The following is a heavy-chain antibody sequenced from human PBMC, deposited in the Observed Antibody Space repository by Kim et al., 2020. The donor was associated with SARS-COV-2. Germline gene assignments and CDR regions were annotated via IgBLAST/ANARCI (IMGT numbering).Heavy chain of an antibody. CDR3: ARGESRRRIDY. CDR2: INHSGST. V-gene: IGHV4-34*01. Sequence: SETLSLTCAVYGGSFSGYYWSWIRQPPGKGLEWIGEINHSGSTNYNPSLKSRVTISVDTSKNQFSLKLSSVTAADTAVYYCARGESRRRIDYWGQGTLVT. CDR1: GGSFSGYY. J-gene: IGHJ4*02.